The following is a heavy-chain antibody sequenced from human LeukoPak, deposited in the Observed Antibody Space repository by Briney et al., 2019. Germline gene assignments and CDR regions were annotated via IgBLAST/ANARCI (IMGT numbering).Heavy chain of an antibody. D-gene: IGHD1-26*01. Sequence: SVKVSCKASGGTFRNFAFSWVRQAPGHGLEWMGGIIPFLGTPNYAQNFQGRVTIAADVSTTTVSMELSSLRSEDTAFYYCARGGTYSMAIDYWGQGTLVTVSS. CDR3: ARGGTYSMAIDY. J-gene: IGHJ4*02. CDR2: IIPFLGTP. V-gene: IGHV1-69*13. CDR1: GGTFRNFA.